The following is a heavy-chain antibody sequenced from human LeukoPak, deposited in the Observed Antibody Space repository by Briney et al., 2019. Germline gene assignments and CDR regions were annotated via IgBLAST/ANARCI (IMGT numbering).Heavy chain of an antibody. CDR1: GYTFTSYD. CDR2: MNPNSGNT. CDR3: ARTREYSSGWYYYYYYMDV. V-gene: IGHV1-8*01. D-gene: IGHD6-19*01. Sequence: GASVKVSCKASGYTFTSYDINWVRQATGQGLEWMGWMNPNSGNTGYAQKFQGRVTMTRNTSISTAYMELSSLRSEDTAVYYCARTREYSSGWYYYYYYMDVWGKGTTVTVSS. J-gene: IGHJ6*03.